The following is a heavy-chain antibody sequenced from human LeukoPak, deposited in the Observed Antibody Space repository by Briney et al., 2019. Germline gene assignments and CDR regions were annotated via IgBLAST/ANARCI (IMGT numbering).Heavy chain of an antibody. V-gene: IGHV3-48*03. D-gene: IGHD2-21*01. CDR3: AGDRSFGYSRAFDI. CDR1: GFTFSSYE. CDR2: ISSSGSTI. Sequence: GGSLRLSCAASGFTFSSYEMNWVRQAPGKGLEWVSYISSSGSTIYYADSVKGRFTISRDNAKNSLYLQMNSLRAEDTAVYYCAGDRSFGYSRAFDIWGQGTMVTVSS. J-gene: IGHJ3*02.